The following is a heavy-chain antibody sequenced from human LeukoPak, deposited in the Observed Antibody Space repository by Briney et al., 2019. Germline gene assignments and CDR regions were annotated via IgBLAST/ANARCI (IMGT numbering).Heavy chain of an antibody. CDR1: GYTFTGYY. Sequence: GASVKVSCKASGYTFTGYYMHWVRQAPGQGLEWMGWINPNSGGTSYAQKFQGRVTMTRDTSISTAYMELSRLRSDDTAVYYCAKTYPGVAAAGRVLGYWGQGTLVTVSS. J-gene: IGHJ4*02. V-gene: IGHV1-2*02. CDR2: INPNSGGT. CDR3: AKTYPGVAAAGRVLGY. D-gene: IGHD6-13*01.